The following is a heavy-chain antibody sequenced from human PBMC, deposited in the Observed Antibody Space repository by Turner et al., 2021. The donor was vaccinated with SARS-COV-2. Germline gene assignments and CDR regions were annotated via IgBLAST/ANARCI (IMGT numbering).Heavy chain of an antibody. D-gene: IGHD2-8*01. CDR3: ARDPNAGYYYMDV. J-gene: IGHJ6*03. CDR2: IWYDGSNK. V-gene: IGHV3-33*01. Sequence: QVQLVESGGGVVQPGRSLSLSWEASGFTFSSYGMHWVRQAPGKGLEWVAVIWYDGSNKYYADSVKGRFTISRDNSKNTLYLQMNSLRAEDTAVYYCARDPNAGYYYMDVWGKGTTVTVSS. CDR1: GFTFSSYG.